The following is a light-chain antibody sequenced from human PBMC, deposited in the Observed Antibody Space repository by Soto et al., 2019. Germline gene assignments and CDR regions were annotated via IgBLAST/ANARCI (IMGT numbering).Light chain of an antibody. Sequence: QSVLTQPPSVSAAPGQKVTISCSGGSSNIGNDYVAWYLQLPGTAPKLLIYSSYNRPSGVPDRFSGSKSGTSASLAITGLQAEDEADFYCQSYDSSLSVYVFGTGTKLTVL. V-gene: IGLV1-40*01. CDR3: QSYDSSLSVYV. J-gene: IGLJ1*01. CDR1: SSNIGNDYV. CDR2: SSY.